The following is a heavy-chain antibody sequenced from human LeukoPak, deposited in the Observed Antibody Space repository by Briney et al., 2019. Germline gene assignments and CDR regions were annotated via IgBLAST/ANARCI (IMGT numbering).Heavy chain of an antibody. CDR2: ISPNSGDT. D-gene: IGHD3-10*01. Sequence: ASVKVSCTASGYSFITYYIHWVRQAPGQGLEWMGWISPNSGDTKYAHKFQGRVTMTRDTATSTIFLELGSLVADETAMYYCARMVRGLDVWGKGTPVAISS. V-gene: IGHV1-2*02. J-gene: IGHJ6*04. CDR3: ARMVRGLDV. CDR1: GYSFITYY.